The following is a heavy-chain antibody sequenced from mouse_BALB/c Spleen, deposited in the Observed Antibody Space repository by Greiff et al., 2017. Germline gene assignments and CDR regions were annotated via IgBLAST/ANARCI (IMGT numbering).Heavy chain of an antibody. CDR2: ISSGGSYT. J-gene: IGHJ2*01. V-gene: IGHV5-9-4*01. Sequence: EVKLMESGGGLVKPGGSLKLSCAASGFTFSSYAMSWVRQSPEKRLEWVAEISSGGSYTYYPDTVTGRFTISRDNAKNTLYLEMSSLRSEDTAMYYCARTKLDAFDYWGQGTTLTVSS. CDR1: GFTFSSYA. CDR3: ARTKLDAFDY. D-gene: IGHD4-1*01.